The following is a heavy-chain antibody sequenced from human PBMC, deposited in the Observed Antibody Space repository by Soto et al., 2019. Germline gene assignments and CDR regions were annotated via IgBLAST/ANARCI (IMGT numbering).Heavy chain of an antibody. CDR2: INPSGGST. V-gene: IGHV1-46*01. D-gene: IGHD3-10*01. J-gene: IGHJ6*02. CDR3: ARDLLLWFGELQRNYYYCYGMDV. Sequence: ASVKGSCKGCGYTFTRYYMHWVRQAPGQGLEWMGIINPSGGSTSYAQKFQGRVTMTRDTSTSTVHMELSSLRSEDTAVHSCARDLLLWFGELQRNYYYCYGMDVWARGTTVTVSS. CDR1: GYTFTRYY.